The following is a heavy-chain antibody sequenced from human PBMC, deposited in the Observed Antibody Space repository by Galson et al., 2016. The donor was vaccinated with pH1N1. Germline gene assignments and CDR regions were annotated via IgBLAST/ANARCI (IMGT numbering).Heavy chain of an antibody. J-gene: IGHJ3*02. V-gene: IGHV3-48*03. CDR3: ARDTSGHAPRPYGAFDI. CDR2: ISSSGSAI. Sequence: SLRLSCAASDFTFSSYEMSLVRQAPGKGLEWVAYISSSGSAIYYTDSVEGRFTISRENAGNSLFLQMSSLRAEDTAVYYCARDTSGHAPRPYGAFDIWGQGTMVTVSS. CDR1: DFTFSSYE. D-gene: IGHD3-10*01.